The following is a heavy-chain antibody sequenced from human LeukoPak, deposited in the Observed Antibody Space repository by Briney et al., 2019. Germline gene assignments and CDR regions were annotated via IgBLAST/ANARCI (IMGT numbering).Heavy chain of an antibody. V-gene: IGHV4-30-4*01. D-gene: IGHD2-15*01. CDR3: ATYHGGRGGSGH. J-gene: IGHJ4*02. CDR1: GASVTSDAYH. CDR2: SENN. Sequence: KSSETLSLTCTVSGASVTSDAYHWSWIRQSPGKDLEWIGHSENNKNNPSLNSRVTISVDSSKNQFSLRLSSVTAADTAVYFCATYHGGRGGSGHWGQGILVTVSS.